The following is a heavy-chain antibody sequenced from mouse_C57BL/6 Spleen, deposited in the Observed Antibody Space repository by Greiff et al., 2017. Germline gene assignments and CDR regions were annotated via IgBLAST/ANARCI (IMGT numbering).Heavy chain of an antibody. Sequence: EVMLEESGAGLVKPGASLKLSCEASGFTFSSYTMSWVSQTPEKRLEWVANICGGGGNTNYPDSVKGRFTMSKDNATNTLYLQMSSLRSEDTALYSCARPTVLYYFDYWGQGTTLTVSS. CDR2: ICGGGGNT. V-gene: IGHV5-9*01. D-gene: IGHD1-1*01. J-gene: IGHJ2*01. CDR1: GFTFSSYT. CDR3: ARPTVLYYFDY.